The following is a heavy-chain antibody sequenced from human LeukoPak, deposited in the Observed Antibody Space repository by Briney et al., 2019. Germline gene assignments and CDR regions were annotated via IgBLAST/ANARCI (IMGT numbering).Heavy chain of an antibody. Sequence: WASVKVSCKVSGYTLTELSMHWVQQAPGKGLEWMGGFDPEDGETIYAQKFQGRVTMTEDTSTDTAYMELSSLRSEDTAVYYCAAIAVAGTGWFDPWGQGTLVTVSS. CDR3: AAIAVAGTGWFDP. CDR2: FDPEDGET. CDR1: GYTLTELS. V-gene: IGHV1-24*01. D-gene: IGHD6-19*01. J-gene: IGHJ5*02.